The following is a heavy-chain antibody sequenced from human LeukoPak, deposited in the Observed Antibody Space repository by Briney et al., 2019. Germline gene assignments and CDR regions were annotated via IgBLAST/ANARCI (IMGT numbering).Heavy chain of an antibody. J-gene: IGHJ4*02. V-gene: IGHV4-59*01. D-gene: IGHD2-15*01. CDR1: GGSISSYY. CDR2: IYYSGST. CDR3: AKCSGGSCHSGIDY. Sequence: SETLSLTCTVSGGSISSYYWSWIRQPPGKGLEWIGFIYYSGSTNYNPSFKSRVTISVDTSKNQFSLKLSSVTAADTAVYYCAKCSGGSCHSGIDYWGQGTLVTVSS.